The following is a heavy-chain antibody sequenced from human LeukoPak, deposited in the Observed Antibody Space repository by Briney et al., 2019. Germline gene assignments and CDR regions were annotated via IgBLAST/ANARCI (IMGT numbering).Heavy chain of an antibody. V-gene: IGHV4-4*07. Sequence: SETLSLTCTVSGGSISSYYWSWIRQPAGKGLEWIGRIYTSGSTNYNPSLKSRVTMSVDTSKNQFSLKLNSVAAADTAVYYCARDGVYSGYDYYFDYWGQGTLATVSS. CDR3: ARDGVYSGYDYYFDY. CDR2: IYTSGST. J-gene: IGHJ4*02. CDR1: GGSISSYY. D-gene: IGHD5-12*01.